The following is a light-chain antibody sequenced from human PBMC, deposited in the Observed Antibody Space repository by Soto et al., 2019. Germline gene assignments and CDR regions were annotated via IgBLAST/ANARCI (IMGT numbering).Light chain of an antibody. CDR2: DAS. CDR3: QQYGRSPLT. Sequence: EIVLTQSPDTLSLSPGKRATLSCRASQSVRNNYLAWYQQKPGQAPRFLIYDASTRATGIPDRFSGSGSGTDLTLTISRLEPEDFAVYYCQQYGRSPLTFGGGTKVEIK. CDR1: QSVRNNY. J-gene: IGKJ4*01. V-gene: IGKV3-20*01.